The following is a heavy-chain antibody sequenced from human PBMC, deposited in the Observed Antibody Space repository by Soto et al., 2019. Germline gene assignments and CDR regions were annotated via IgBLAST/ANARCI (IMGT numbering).Heavy chain of an antibody. CDR3: ARHRNREVVTAIPNWYFDL. V-gene: IGHV4-34*01. D-gene: IGHD2-21*02. Sequence: QVQLQQWGAGLLKPSETLSLTCAVYGGSFSGYYWSWIRQPPGKGLEWIGEINPSGRTNYNPSLRSRVTTRVDPSMHQFSLKLSSVTAADTAVYYCARHRNREVVTAIPNWYFDLWGPGTLVTVSS. CDR1: GGSFSGYY. J-gene: IGHJ2*01. CDR2: INPSGRT.